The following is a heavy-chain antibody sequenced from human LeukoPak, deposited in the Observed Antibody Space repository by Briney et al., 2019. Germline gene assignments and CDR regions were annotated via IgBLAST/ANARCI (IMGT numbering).Heavy chain of an antibody. CDR2: IYYSGST. CDR3: ARVCIAVDTAMVTPSCYFDY. Sequence: MASETLSLTCTVSGGSISSGSYYWSWIRQPAGKGLEWIGSIYYSGSTYYNPSLKSRVTISVDTSKNQFSLKLSSVTAADTAVYYCARVCIAVDTAMVTPSCYFDYWGQGTLVTVSS. J-gene: IGHJ4*02. D-gene: IGHD5-18*01. CDR1: GGSISSGSYY. V-gene: IGHV4-39*07.